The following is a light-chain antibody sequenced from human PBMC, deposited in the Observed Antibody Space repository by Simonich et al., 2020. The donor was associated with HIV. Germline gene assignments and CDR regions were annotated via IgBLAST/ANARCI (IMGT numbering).Light chain of an antibody. J-gene: IGKJ1*01. CDR3: QQYYSIPWT. CDR1: QSILYNSNNKNY. Sequence: DIVMTQSPDSLAVSLGERATINCKSSQSILYNSNNKNYLAWYQQKPGQPPKLLIYWASTRESGVPDRFSGSGSGTDFTLTSSSLQAEDVAVYYCQQYYSIPWTFGQGTKVEIK. V-gene: IGKV4-1*01. CDR2: WAS.